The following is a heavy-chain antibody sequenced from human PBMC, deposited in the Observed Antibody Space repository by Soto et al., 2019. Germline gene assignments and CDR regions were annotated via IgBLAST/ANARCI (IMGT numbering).Heavy chain of an antibody. CDR2: ISAYNGNT. D-gene: IGHD2-21*02. V-gene: IGHV1-18*01. CDR3: ARDSPHCGGDCYPQNWFDP. J-gene: IGHJ5*02. Sequence: ASVKVSCKASGYTFTSYGISWVRQAPGQGLEWMGWISAYNGNTNYAQKLQGRVTMTTDTSTSTAYMELRSLRSDDTAVYYCARDSPHCGGDCYPQNWFDPWGQGTLVTVSS. CDR1: GYTFTSYG.